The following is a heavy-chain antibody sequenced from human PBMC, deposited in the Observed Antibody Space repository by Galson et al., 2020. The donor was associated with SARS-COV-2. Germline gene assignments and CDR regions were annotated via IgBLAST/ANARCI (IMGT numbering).Heavy chain of an antibody. CDR2: VNPEGSEW. CDR1: GFTLGSFW. J-gene: IGHJ6*02. V-gene: IGHV3-7*01. Sequence: GGSLRPSCAASGFTLGSFWMGWVRQAPGKGLEWVAKVNPEGSEWYYADSVKGRLTISRDNARNSLYLQMNSRRVDDTAVYYCATWGTTCGLDVWGQGTTVTVSS. CDR3: ATWGTTCGLDV. D-gene: IGHD3-16*01.